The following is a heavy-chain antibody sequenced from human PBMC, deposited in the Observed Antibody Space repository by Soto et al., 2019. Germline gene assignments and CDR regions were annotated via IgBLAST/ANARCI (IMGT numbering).Heavy chain of an antibody. Sequence: PGGSLRLSCAASGFTVRSNYRSWVRQAPGKGLEWVSVIYSGGSTYYADSVKGRFTISRDNSKNTLYLQMNSLRAEDTAVYYCGRAEVVVADDEDYFDYWGQGTLVTVS. CDR3: GRAEVVVADDEDYFDY. V-gene: IGHV3-66*01. CDR2: IYSGGST. D-gene: IGHD2-15*01. CDR1: GFTVRSNY. J-gene: IGHJ4*02.